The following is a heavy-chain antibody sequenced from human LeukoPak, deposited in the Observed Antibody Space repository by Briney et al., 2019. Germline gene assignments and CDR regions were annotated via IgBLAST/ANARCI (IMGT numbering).Heavy chain of an antibody. D-gene: IGHD6-19*01. CDR2: ISGSGGIT. CDR1: GFTFSNYA. V-gene: IGHV3-23*01. CDR3: AKGAYGSGWPD. Sequence: PGASLRLSCAASGFTFSNYAMNWVRQAPGKGLEWVSHISGSGGITYYADSVKGRFTISGDNAKGTLYLQMNSLRAGDTAVHYCAKGAYGSGWPDWGQGNLVTVSS. J-gene: IGHJ4*02.